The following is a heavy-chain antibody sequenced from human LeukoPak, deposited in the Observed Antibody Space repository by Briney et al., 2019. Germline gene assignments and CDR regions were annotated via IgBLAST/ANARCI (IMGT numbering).Heavy chain of an antibody. V-gene: IGHV4-30-2*01. J-gene: IGHJ5*02. Sequence: SETLSLTCAVSGGSISSGGYSWSWIRQPPGKGLEWIGYIYHSGSTYYNPSLKSRVTISVDRSKNQFSLKLSSVTAADTAVYYCARTAFPYYYDSSGYYLNWFDPWGQGTLVTVSS. CDR1: GGSISSGGYS. D-gene: IGHD3-22*01. CDR3: ARTAFPYYYDSSGYYLNWFDP. CDR2: IYHSGST.